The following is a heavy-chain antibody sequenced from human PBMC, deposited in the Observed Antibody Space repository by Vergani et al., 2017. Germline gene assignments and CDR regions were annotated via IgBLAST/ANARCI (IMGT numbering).Heavy chain of an antibody. CDR1: GFTFSSYA. CDR2: ISGSGGST. D-gene: IGHD3-3*01. Sequence: EVQLLESGGGLVQPGGSLRLSCAASGFTFSSYAMSWVRQAPGKGLEWVSAISGSGGSTYYADSVKGRFTISRNNSKNTLYLQMNSLRAEDTAVYYCAKPEMFGVVIIPVGYWGQGTLVTVSS. CDR3: AKPEMFGVVIIPVGY. J-gene: IGHJ4*02. V-gene: IGHV3-23*01.